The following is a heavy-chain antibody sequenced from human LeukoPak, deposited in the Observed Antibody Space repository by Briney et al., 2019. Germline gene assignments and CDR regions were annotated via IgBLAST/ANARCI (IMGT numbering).Heavy chain of an antibody. Sequence: GGSLRLSCAASGFTFSSYGMHWVRQAPGKGLEWVAVISYDGSNKYSADSVKGRFTISRDNPKNTLYLQMNSLRAEDTAVYYCAKSTTVTTQQRGYFDYWGQGTLVTASS. CDR3: AKSTTVTTQQRGYFDY. V-gene: IGHV3-30*18. D-gene: IGHD4-11*01. CDR1: GFTFSSYG. J-gene: IGHJ4*02. CDR2: ISYDGSNK.